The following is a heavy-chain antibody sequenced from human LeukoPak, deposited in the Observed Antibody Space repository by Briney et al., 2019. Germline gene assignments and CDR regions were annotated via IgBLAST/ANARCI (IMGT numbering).Heavy chain of an antibody. J-gene: IGHJ4*02. CDR2: ISAYNGNT. Sequence: ASVKVSCKASGYTFTSYGICWVRQAPGQGLEWMGWISAYNGNTNYAQKLQGRVTMTTDTSTSTAYMELRSLRSDDTAVYYCARDVDTAYYFDYWGQGTLVTVSS. V-gene: IGHV1-18*01. D-gene: IGHD5-18*01. CDR1: GYTFTSYG. CDR3: ARDVDTAYYFDY.